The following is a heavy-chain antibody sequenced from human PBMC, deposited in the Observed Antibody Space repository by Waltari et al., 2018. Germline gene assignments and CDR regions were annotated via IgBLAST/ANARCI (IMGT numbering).Heavy chain of an antibody. CDR1: GGSISNYC. V-gene: IGHV4-59*01. CDR2: ICYSGSS. CDR3: ARGSPGGTPNY. J-gene: IGHJ4*02. Sequence: QVQLQESGPGLVKPSETLSLNCTVSGGSISNYCWDWVRQPPGKGLEYIGNICYSGSSHYNPSLSVRVTMSLDTSKNQFSLRLSSVTAADTAVYYCARGSPGGTPNYWGQGTLVVVSS. D-gene: IGHD1-1*01.